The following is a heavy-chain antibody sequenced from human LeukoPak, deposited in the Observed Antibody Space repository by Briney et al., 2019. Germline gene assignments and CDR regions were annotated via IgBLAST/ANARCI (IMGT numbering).Heavy chain of an antibody. V-gene: IGHV1-46*01. J-gene: IGHJ5*02. CDR2: INPSGGST. Sequence: ASVKVSCKASGYTFTSYYMHWVRQAPGQGLEWVGIINPSGGSTSYAQKFQGRVTMTRDTSISTAYMELSRLRSDDTAVYYCARSTAQGYGENPWGQGTLVTVSS. CDR1: GYTFTSYY. CDR3: ARSTAQGYGENP. D-gene: IGHD3-10*01.